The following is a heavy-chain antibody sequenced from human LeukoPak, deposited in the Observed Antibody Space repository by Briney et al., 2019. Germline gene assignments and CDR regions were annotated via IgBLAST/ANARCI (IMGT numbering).Heavy chain of an antibody. V-gene: IGHV4-59*01. CDR3: ARGYFDWLNWFDP. CDR1: GGSISSYY. J-gene: IGHJ5*02. D-gene: IGHD3-9*01. CDR2: IYYSGST. Sequence: ASETLSLTCTVSGGSISSYYRSWIRQPPGKGLEWIGYIYYSGSTNYNPSLKSRVTISVDTSKNQFSLKLSSVTAADTAVYYCARGYFDWLNWFDPWGQGTLVTVSS.